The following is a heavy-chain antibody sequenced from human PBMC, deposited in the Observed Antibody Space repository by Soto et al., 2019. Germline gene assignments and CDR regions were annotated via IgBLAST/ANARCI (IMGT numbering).Heavy chain of an antibody. CDR3: ARDPGIAAPNNWFDP. CDR1: GYTFTSYG. V-gene: IGHV1-18*01. D-gene: IGHD6-13*01. J-gene: IGHJ5*02. CDR2: ISAYNGNT. Sequence: ASVKVSCKASGYTFTSYGISWVRQAPGQGLEWMGWISAYNGNTSYAQKLQGRVTMTTDTSTSTAYMELRSLRSDDTAVYYCARDPGIAAPNNWFDPWGQGTLVTVSS.